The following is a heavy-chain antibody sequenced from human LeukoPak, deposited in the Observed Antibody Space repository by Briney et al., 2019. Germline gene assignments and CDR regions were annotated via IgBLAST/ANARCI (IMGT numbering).Heavy chain of an antibody. CDR3: ASLYCSSTSCYWYFQH. J-gene: IGHJ1*01. CDR1: RGTFSSYA. CDR2: IIPIFGTA. V-gene: IGHV1-69*13. Sequence: SSVKVSCKASRGTFSSYAISWVRQAPGQGLEWMGGIIPIFGTANYAQKSQGRVTITADESTSTAYIELSSLRSEDTAVYYCASLYCSSTSCYWYFQHWGQGTLVTVSS. D-gene: IGHD2-2*01.